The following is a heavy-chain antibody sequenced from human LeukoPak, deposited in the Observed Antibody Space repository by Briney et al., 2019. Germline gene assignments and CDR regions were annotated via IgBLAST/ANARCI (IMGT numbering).Heavy chain of an antibody. CDR1: GDSINSNY. V-gene: IGHV4-59*01. D-gene: IGHD2-15*01. Sequence: SETLSLTCSVSGDSINSNYWSWMRQPPGKGLEWIGYIYYGGSTNYNPSLKSRVSMSVDTSKNQFSLNLSSVTAADAAVYHCARLLAGCPGGRCRAHFDYWGQGTLVTVSS. CDR3: ARLLAGCPGGRCRAHFDY. CDR2: IYYGGST. J-gene: IGHJ4*02.